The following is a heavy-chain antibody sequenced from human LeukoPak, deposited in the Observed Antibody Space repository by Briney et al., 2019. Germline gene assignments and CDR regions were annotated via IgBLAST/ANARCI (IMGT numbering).Heavy chain of an antibody. CDR3: ATDRPLWFREKTGGHWFDP. CDR2: FDPEDGET. CDR1: GYTLTELS. D-gene: IGHD3-10*01. Sequence: ASVKVSCKVSGYTLTELSVHWVRQAPGKGLEWTGGFDPEDGETIYAQKFQGRVTMTEDTSTDTAYMELSSLRSEDTAVYYCATDRPLWFREKTGGHWFDPWGQGTLVTVSS. V-gene: IGHV1-24*01. J-gene: IGHJ5*02.